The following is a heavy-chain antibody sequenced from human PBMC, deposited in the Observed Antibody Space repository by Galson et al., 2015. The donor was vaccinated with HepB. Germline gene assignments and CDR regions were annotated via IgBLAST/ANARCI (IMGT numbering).Heavy chain of an antibody. Sequence: SLRLSCAASGFTFSSYAMHWVRQAPGKGLQWVAVISDDGSNEYYAGSVKDRFTISRDNSKNTLYLQMNSLRAEDTAVYYCARAGRETPGMGAAYFDYWGQGTLVTVSS. V-gene: IGHV3-30-3*01. D-gene: IGHD1-26*01. CDR3: ARAGRETPGMGAAYFDY. CDR2: ISDDGSNE. CDR1: GFTFSSYA. J-gene: IGHJ4*02.